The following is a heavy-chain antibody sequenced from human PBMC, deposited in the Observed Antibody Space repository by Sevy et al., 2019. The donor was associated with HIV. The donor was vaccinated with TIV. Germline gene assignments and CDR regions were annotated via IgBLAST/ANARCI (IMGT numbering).Heavy chain of an antibody. CDR2: INHSRST. D-gene: IGHD2-2*01. J-gene: IGHJ5*02. V-gene: IGHV4-34*01. CDR1: GGSFSGYY. Sequence: SETLSLTCAVYGGSFSGYYWNWIRQTPGKGLEWIGEINHSRSTNYNPSLKSRVTISVDTSKNQFSLRLNSVTAADTAVYYCARAPPVVVVPGAPSWFDPWGQGTLVTVSS. CDR3: ARAPPVVVVPGAPSWFDP.